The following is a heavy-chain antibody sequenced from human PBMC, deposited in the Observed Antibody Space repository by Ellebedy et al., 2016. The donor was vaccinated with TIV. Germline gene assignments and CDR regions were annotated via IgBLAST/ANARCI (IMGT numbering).Heavy chain of an antibody. D-gene: IGHD2-21*02. CDR2: VSYSGSP. Sequence: MPSETLSLTCSVSGGSVSSTRYYWAWIRQPPGTGLEYIGSVSYSGSPYYNPSFKSRVTLSADTSKNQFSLNLRTVTAADTAVYYCARTDPWQPIDDWGQGILVSVSS. J-gene: IGHJ4*02. CDR1: GGSVSSTRYY. V-gene: IGHV4-39*01. CDR3: ARTDPWQPIDD.